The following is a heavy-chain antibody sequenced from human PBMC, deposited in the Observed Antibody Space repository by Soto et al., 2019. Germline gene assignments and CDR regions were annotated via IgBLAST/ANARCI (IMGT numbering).Heavy chain of an antibody. V-gene: IGHV1-18*01. CDR1: GYTFTSYG. D-gene: IGHD4-17*01. J-gene: IGHJ4*02. CDR2: ISAYNGNT. CDR3: ARDGISNDYGDYEEFDY. Sequence: QVLLGQSGAEVKKPGASVKVSCKASGYTFTSYGISWMRQAPGQGLEWMGWISAYNGNTNYAQKLQGRVTMTTDSSTSTAYMELRSLRSDDTAVYYCARDGISNDYGDYEEFDYWGQGTLVTVSS.